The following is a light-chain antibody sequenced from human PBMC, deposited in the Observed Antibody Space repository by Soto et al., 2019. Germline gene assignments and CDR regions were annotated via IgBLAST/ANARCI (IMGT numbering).Light chain of an antibody. J-gene: IGLJ1*01. Sequence: QSALTQPASVSGSPGQSITISCTGTSSDIGGYNYVSWYQHHPGKAPRLMIYEVSNRPSGVSNRFSGSKSGNTASLTISGLQAEDEADYYCTSYTSSSTNCVFGTGTKLTVL. CDR2: EVS. V-gene: IGLV2-14*01. CDR1: SSDIGGYNY. CDR3: TSYTSSSTNCV.